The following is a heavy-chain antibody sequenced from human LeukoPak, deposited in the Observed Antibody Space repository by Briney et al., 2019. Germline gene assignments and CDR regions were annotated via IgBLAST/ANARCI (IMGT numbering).Heavy chain of an antibody. CDR1: GGTFSSYA. CDR3: ARDGASMTFYYMYV. Sequence: SVKVSCKASGGTFSSYAISWVRQAPGQGLEWMGGIIPIFGTANYAQKFQGRVTITADESTSTAYMELSGLRSEDTAVYYCARDGASMTFYYMYVWGKGTTVTVSS. J-gene: IGHJ6*03. V-gene: IGHV1-69*13. D-gene: IGHD2/OR15-2a*01. CDR2: IIPIFGTA.